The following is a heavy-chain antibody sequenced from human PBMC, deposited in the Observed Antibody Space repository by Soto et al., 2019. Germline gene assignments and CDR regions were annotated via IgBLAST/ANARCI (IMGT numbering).Heavy chain of an antibody. CDR1: GGSFSGYY. Sequence: LSLTCAVYGGSFSGYYWSWIRQPPGKGLEWIGEINHSGSTNYNPSLKSRVTISVDTSKNQFSLKLSSVTAADTAVYYCARQSRTMIVVVKFDYWGQGTLVTVSS. CDR2: INHSGST. CDR3: ARQSRTMIVVVKFDY. V-gene: IGHV4-34*01. J-gene: IGHJ4*02. D-gene: IGHD3-22*01.